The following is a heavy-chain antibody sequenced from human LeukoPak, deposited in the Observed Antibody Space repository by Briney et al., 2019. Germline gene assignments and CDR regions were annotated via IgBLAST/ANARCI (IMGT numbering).Heavy chain of an antibody. V-gene: IGHV4-61*01. CDR3: ARGEYGLFDY. CDR2: IYYSGST. D-gene: IGHD2/OR15-2a*01. CDR1: GGSISGGSYY. Sequence: SETLSLTCTVSGGSISGGSYYWSWVRQPPGKGLEWIGYIYYSGSTKYNLSLKSRVTISVDTSKNQLSLKLSSVTAADTAVYYCARGEYGLFDYWGQGTLVTVSS. J-gene: IGHJ4*02.